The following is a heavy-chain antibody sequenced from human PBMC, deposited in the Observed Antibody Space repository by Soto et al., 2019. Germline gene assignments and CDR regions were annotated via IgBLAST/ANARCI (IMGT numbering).Heavy chain of an antibody. CDR2: INGGNGNT. CDR3: ARDDNGFSY. CDR1: GYTFTSYA. V-gene: IGHV1-3*01. D-gene: IGHD1-1*01. Sequence: QVQLAQSGAEVKKPGASVKVSCKASGYTFTSYAMHWVRQAPGQRLEWMGWINGGNGNTKYSQKFQGRVTGTRDTSASTAYMELSSLRPEDTAVYYCARDDNGFSYWGQGTLVTVSS. J-gene: IGHJ4*02.